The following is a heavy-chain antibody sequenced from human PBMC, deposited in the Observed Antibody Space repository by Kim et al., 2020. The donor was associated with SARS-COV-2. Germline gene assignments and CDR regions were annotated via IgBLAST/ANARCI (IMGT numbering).Heavy chain of an antibody. CDR1: GGSISSSSYY. D-gene: IGHD6-19*01. CDR2: IYYSGST. CDR3: ARSGGYSSGWYRTPPGKYGMDV. Sequence: SETLSLTCTVSGGSISSSSYYWGWIRQPPGKGLEWIGSIYYSGSTYYNPSLKSRVTISVDTSKNQFSLKLSSVTAADTAVYYCARSGGYSSGWYRTPPGKYGMDVWGQGTTVTVSS. J-gene: IGHJ6*02. V-gene: IGHV4-39*01.